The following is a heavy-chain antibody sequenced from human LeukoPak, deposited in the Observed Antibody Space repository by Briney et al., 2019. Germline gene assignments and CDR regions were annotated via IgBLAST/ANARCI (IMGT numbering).Heavy chain of an antibody. CDR2: INRDGSST. CDR1: GFTFSSYW. CDR3: APTTSRPIDY. J-gene: IGHJ4*02. V-gene: IGHV3-74*01. Sequence: HPGGSLRLSCAASGFTFSSYWMHWVRHAPGKGLVWVSRINRDGSSTSYADSVKGRFTISRDNARNTLYLQMNSLRAEDTAVYYCAPTTSRPIDYWGQGTLVTVSS. D-gene: IGHD1-1*01.